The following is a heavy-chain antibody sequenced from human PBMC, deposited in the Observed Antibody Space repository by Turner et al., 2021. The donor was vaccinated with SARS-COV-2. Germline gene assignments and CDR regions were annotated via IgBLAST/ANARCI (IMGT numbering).Heavy chain of an antibody. J-gene: IGHJ4*02. CDR2: ISYDGSNK. V-gene: IGHV3-30*18. Sequence: GMHWVRPAPGKGLEWVAVISYDGSNKYYADSVKGRFTISRDNSKNTLYLQMNSLRAEDTAVYYCAKDQGPDYCDYGPGDYWGQGTLVTVSS. CDR3: AKDQGPDYCDYGPGDY. CDR1: G. D-gene: IGHD4-17*01.